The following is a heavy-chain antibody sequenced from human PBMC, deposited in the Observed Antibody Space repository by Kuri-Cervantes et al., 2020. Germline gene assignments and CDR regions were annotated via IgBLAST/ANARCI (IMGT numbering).Heavy chain of an antibody. Sequence: GESLKISCAASGFTFSSYAMHWVRQAPGKGLEWVAVISYDGSNKYYADSVKGRFTISRDNSKNTLYLQMNSLRAEDTAVYYCAKSLFSGSHYHHYYYSMDVWGKGTTVTVSS. CDR1: GFTFSSYA. J-gene: IGHJ6*04. D-gene: IGHD3-10*01. CDR2: ISYDGSNK. CDR3: AKSLFSGSHYHHYYYSMDV. V-gene: IGHV3-30*07.